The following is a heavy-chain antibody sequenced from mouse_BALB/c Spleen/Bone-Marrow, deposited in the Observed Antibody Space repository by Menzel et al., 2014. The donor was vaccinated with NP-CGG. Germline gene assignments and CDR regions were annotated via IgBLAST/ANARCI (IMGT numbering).Heavy chain of an antibody. D-gene: IGHD2-1*01. CDR2: IHPNSGNT. V-gene: IGHV1S130*01. CDR1: GYTFTSSW. J-gene: IGHJ1*01. CDR3: AREKIYGNYLWYFDV. Sequence: QVQLQQSGSVLVRPGASVKLSCKASGYTFTSSWMHWAKQRPGQGLEWIGEIHPNSGNTNYNEKFKGKATLTVDTSSSTAYADLSSLTSEDSAVYYCAREKIYGNYLWYFDVRGAGTTVTVSS.